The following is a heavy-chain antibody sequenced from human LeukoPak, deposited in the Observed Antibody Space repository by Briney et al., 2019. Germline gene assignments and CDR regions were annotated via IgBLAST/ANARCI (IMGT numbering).Heavy chain of an antibody. D-gene: IGHD5-12*01. V-gene: IGHV3-53*01. J-gene: IGHJ4*02. CDR3: ARESGYAVGDF. CDR1: GITFSSYG. CDR2: IYSDFRT. Sequence: GGSLRLSCAASGITFSSYGMSWVRQAPGKGLEWASVIYSDFRTYYADSVKGRFIISKDTSKNTLYLQMNNLRADDTAVYYCARESGYAVGDFWGQGTLVTVSS.